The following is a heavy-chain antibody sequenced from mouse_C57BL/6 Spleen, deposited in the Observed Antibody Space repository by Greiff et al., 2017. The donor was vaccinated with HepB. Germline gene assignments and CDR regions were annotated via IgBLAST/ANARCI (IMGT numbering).Heavy chain of an antibody. CDR1: GYTFTDYY. V-gene: IGHV1-26*01. J-gene: IGHJ3*01. CDR2: INPNNGGT. CDR3: AKPYYSNYEWFAY. Sequence: EVQLQQSGPELVKPGASVKISCKASGYTFTDYYMNWVKQSHGKSLEWIGDINPNNGGTSYNQKFKGKATLTVDKSSSTAYMELRSLTSEDSAVYYCAKPYYSNYEWFAYWGQGTLVTVSA. D-gene: IGHD2-5*01.